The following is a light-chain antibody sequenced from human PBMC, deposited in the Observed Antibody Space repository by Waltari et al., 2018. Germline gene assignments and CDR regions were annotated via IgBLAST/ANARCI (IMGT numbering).Light chain of an antibody. V-gene: IGLV2-23*01. Sequence: QSALTQPASVSGSPGQSITISCTGPSSDVGNYNLVSWYQQHPGKAPKLMIYEGNKRPSGVSNRFSGSKSGYMASLTISGLQAEDEADYYCCSYAGSSAPRVFGGGTKLTVL. CDR2: EGN. CDR3: CSYAGSSAPRV. CDR1: SSDVGNYNL. J-gene: IGLJ3*02.